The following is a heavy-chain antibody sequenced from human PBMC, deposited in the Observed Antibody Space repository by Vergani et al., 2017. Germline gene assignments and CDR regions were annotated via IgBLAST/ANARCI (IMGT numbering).Heavy chain of an antibody. CDR3: VRDGPELFLH. J-gene: IGHJ4*02. D-gene: IGHD1-7*01. Sequence: EVQLVESGGGLVQPGGSLRLSCAASGFTFSSYAMHWVRQAPGKGLEYVSAISSNGGSTYYANSVKGRFTISRDISKNTLYLQMTSLRVEDTAVYYCVRDGPELFLHWGQGTLVTVSS. CDR1: GFTFSSYA. V-gene: IGHV3-64*01. CDR2: ISSNGGST.